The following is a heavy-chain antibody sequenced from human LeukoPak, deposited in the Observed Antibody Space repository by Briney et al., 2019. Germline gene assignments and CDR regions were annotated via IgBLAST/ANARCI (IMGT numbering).Heavy chain of an antibody. V-gene: IGHV3-23*01. Sequence: GRSLRLSCAASGFTFSRYAMSWVRQAPGKGLEWVSAVSGSGGSTYYADSVKGLFTISRDNSKNTLYLQMNSLRAEDTAVYYCAKRMIRGVNHDAFDLWGQGTMVTVSS. D-gene: IGHD3-10*01. J-gene: IGHJ3*01. CDR2: VSGSGGST. CDR1: GFTFSRYA. CDR3: AKRMIRGVNHDAFDL.